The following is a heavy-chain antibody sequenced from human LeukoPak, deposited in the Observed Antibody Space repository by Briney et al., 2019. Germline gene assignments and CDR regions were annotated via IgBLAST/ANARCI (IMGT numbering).Heavy chain of an antibody. V-gene: IGHV1-69*05. J-gene: IGHJ4*02. Sequence: SVKVSCKASGGTLSSYAISWVRQAPGQGLEWMGGIIPIFGTANYAQKFQGRVTITTDETTSTAYMELSSLRSEDTAVYYCARVPGRYCSSTSCYAWGQGTLVTVSS. CDR1: GGTLSSYA. CDR3: ARVPGRYCSSTSCYA. D-gene: IGHD2-2*01. CDR2: IIPIFGTA.